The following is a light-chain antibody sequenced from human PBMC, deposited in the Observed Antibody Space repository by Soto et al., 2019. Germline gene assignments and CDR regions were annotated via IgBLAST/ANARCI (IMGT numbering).Light chain of an antibody. CDR2: EVS. J-gene: IGLJ1*01. V-gene: IGLV2-14*01. CDR1: SSDVGGYNY. Sequence: QGARTQPGSVSGSPGHSITISCTGASSDVGGYNYVSWYQQHPGKAPKLMIYEVSNRPSGVSSRFSGSKSGNTASLTISGLQSEDEADYYCSSYTDSRNYVFGTGTKVTAL. CDR3: SSYTDSRNYV.